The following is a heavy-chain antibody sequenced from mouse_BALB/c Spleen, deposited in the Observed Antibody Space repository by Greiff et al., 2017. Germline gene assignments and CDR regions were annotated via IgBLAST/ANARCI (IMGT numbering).Heavy chain of an antibody. D-gene: IGHD2-14*01. Sequence: VKLMESGPGLVAPSQSLSITCTVSGFSLTSYGVHWVRQPPGKGLEWLGVIWAGGSTNYNSALMSRLSISKDNSKSQVFLKMNSLQTDDTAMYYCAREYYRYDGWFAYWGQGTLVTVSA. CDR2: IWAGGST. V-gene: IGHV2-9*02. CDR3: AREYYRYDGWFAY. CDR1: GFSLTSYG. J-gene: IGHJ3*01.